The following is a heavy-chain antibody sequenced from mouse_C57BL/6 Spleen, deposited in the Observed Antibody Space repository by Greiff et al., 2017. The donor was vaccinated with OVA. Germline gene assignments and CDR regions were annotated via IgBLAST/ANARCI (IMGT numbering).Heavy chain of an antibody. CDR1: GYTFTDYA. CDR2: ISTYYGDA. J-gene: IGHJ3*01. CDR3: ARSEVYYYGSSYWFAY. V-gene: IGHV1-67*01. D-gene: IGHD1-1*01. Sequence: LVESGPELVRPGVSVKISCKGSGYTFTDYAMHWVKQSHAKSLEWIGVISTYYGDASYNQKFKDKATMTVDKSSSTAYMELARLTSEDSAVYYCARSEVYYYGSSYWFAYWGQGTLVTVSA.